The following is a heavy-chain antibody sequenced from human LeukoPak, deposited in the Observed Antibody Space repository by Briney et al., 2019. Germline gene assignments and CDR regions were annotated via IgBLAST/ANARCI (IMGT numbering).Heavy chain of an antibody. V-gene: IGHV1-18*01. Sequence: ASVKVSCKATSRISWVRQAPGQGPEWMGWIGTYGGDTYYAQKFQRRITVTADTYTSTVHMELRNLRSDDKAVYYCARYLWNFYDDTGYNRDFDSWGQGTLVTVSS. CDR2: IGTYGGDT. CDR3: ARYLWNFYDDTGYNRDFDS. D-gene: IGHD3-22*01. CDR1: TSR. J-gene: IGHJ5*01.